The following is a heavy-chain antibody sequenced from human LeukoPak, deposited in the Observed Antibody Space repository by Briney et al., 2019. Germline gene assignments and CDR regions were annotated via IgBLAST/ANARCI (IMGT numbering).Heavy chain of an antibody. CDR1: GGSISSGGYY. Sequence: PSETLSLTCTVSGGSISSGGYYWSWIRQPPGKGLEWIGYIYHSGSTYYNPSLKSRVTISVDRSKNQFSLKLSSVTAADTAVYYCARITMVRGVIRHFDYWGQGTLVTVSS. CDR3: ARITMVRGVIRHFDY. V-gene: IGHV4-30-2*01. CDR2: IYHSGST. J-gene: IGHJ4*02. D-gene: IGHD3-10*01.